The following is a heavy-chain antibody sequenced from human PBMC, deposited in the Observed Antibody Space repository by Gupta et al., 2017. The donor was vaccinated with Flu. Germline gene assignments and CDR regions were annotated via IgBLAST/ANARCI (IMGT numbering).Heavy chain of an antibody. CDR2: TSDTGGTT. D-gene: IGHD6-6*01. Sequence: DVQLLESGGGLVQPGGSLRLSCAAPGFSFSSFVMSWVRQAPGQGLEWLAATSDTGGTTYYADSVKGRVTLSRDNSMDTLYLQMNSLSAEDTAVYYCAKAGSAIGQLVASKYFDSWGPGTLVTVSS. V-gene: IGHV3-23*01. J-gene: IGHJ4*02. CDR3: AKAGSAIGQLVASKYFDS. CDR1: GFSFSSFV.